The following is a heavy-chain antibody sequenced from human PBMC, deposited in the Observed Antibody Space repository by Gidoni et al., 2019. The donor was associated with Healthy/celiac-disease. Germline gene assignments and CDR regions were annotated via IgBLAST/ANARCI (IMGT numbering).Heavy chain of an antibody. J-gene: IGHJ4*02. CDR3: ARGSLYYYGSGSRRSGNYFDY. CDR2: INHSGST. Sequence: QVQLQQWGAGLLKPSETLSLTCAVYGGSFIGYYWSWIRQPPGKGLEWIGEINHSGSTNYNPSLKSRVTISVDTSKNQFSLKLSSVTAADTAVYYCARGSLYYYGSGSRRSGNYFDYWGQGTLVTVSS. V-gene: IGHV4-34*01. D-gene: IGHD3-10*01. CDR1: GGSFIGYY.